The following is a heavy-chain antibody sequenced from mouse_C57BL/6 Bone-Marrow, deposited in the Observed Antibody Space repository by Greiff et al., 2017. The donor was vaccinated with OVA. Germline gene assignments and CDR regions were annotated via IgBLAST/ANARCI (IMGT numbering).Heavy chain of an antibody. J-gene: IGHJ4*01. V-gene: IGHV5-4*01. CDR2: ISDGGSYT. Sequence: EVKLEESGGGLVKPGGSLKLSCAASGFTFSSYAMSWVRQTPEKRLEWVATISDGGSYTYYPDNVKGRFTISRDNAKNNLYLQMSHLKSEDTAMYYCARDPSYYYGSSDAMDYWGQGTSVTVSS. D-gene: IGHD1-1*01. CDR3: ARDPSYYYGSSDAMDY. CDR1: GFTFSSYA.